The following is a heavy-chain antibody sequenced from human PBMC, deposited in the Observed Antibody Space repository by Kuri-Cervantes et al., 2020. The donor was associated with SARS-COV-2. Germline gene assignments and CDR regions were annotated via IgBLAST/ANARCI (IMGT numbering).Heavy chain of an antibody. J-gene: IGHJ3*01. CDR2: IYYSGST. V-gene: IGHV4-59*08. CDR1: GGSISSYY. Sequence: GSLRLSCTVSGGSISSYYWSWIRQPPGKGLEWIGYIYYSGSTNYNPSLKSRVTISVDTSKNQCSLKLISVTAADTGVYYCARRLRGTTVTNGKLTNFLDLWGQGTMVTDSS. CDR3: ARRLRGTTVTNGKLTNFLDL. D-gene: IGHD4-17*01.